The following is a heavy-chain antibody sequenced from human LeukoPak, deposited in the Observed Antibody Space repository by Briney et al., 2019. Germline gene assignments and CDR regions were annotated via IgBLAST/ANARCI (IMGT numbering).Heavy chain of an antibody. CDR2: IYPGDSDT. Sequence: ASVKISCKGSGYSFTSYWIGWVRQMPGKGLEWMGIIYPGDSDTRYSPSFQGQVTISADKSISTAYLQWSSLKASDTAMYYCARHDHFDWLPSSGFDYWGQGTLVTVSS. J-gene: IGHJ4*02. CDR3: ARHDHFDWLPSSGFDY. D-gene: IGHD3-9*01. CDR1: GYSFTSYW. V-gene: IGHV5-51*01.